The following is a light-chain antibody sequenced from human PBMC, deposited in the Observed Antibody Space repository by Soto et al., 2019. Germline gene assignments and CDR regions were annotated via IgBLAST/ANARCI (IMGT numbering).Light chain of an antibody. Sequence: DIVMTQSPDSLTVSLGERATINCKSSQSVLYSSNGMNYLAWYQQKPGQPPKLLIYWASTRESGVPDRFSGSGSGTDFTLTISSLQAEDVAVYYCQQYFITPLTFGPGTKVDIK. CDR3: QQYFITPLT. V-gene: IGKV4-1*01. J-gene: IGKJ3*01. CDR2: WAS. CDR1: QSVLYSSNGMNY.